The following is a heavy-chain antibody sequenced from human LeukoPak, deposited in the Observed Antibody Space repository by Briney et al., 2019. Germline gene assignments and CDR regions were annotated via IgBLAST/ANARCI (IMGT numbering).Heavy chain of an antibody. Sequence: GASVKVSCKASGYTFTSYGISWVRQAPGQGLEWMGWISAYNGNINYAQKLQGRVTMTTDTSTSTAYMELRSLRSDDTAVYYCARDLVGGYYDSSGYYVDYWGQGTLVTVSS. CDR1: GYTFTSYG. D-gene: IGHD3-22*01. CDR2: ISAYNGNI. J-gene: IGHJ4*02. CDR3: ARDLVGGYYDSSGYYVDY. V-gene: IGHV1-18*01.